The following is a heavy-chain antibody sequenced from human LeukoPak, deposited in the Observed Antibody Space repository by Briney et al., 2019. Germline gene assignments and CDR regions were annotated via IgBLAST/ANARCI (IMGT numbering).Heavy chain of an antibody. J-gene: IGHJ6*03. CDR1: GYTFTGYY. CDR2: INPNSGGT. V-gene: IGHV1-2*02. CDR3: ARDRVRGNPLGYYMDV. D-gene: IGHD3-10*01. Sequence: ASVKVSCKASGYTFTGYYMHWVRQAPGQGLEWMGWINPNSGGTNYAQKFQGRVTMTRDTSISTAYMELSSLRSEDTAVYYCARDRVRGNPLGYYMDVWGKGTTVTVSS.